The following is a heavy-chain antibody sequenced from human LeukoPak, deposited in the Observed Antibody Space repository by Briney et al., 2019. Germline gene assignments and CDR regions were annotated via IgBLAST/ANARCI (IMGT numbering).Heavy chain of an antibody. D-gene: IGHD3-10*01. CDR3: AKSYNYGSGSYYNHFDS. J-gene: IGHJ4*02. CDR1: RITFNSYA. V-gene: IGHV3-23*01. CDR2: ISGSGDST. Sequence: GGSLRLSCAASRITFNSYAMSWVRQAPGKGLEWVSAISGSGDSTYYADSVKGRFTLSRDNSKNTLSLQMNSLRAEDTALYYCAKSYNYGSGSYYNHFDSWGQGTLVTVSS.